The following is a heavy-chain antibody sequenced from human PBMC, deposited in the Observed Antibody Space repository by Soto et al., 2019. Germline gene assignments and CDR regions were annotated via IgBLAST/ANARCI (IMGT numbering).Heavy chain of an antibody. CDR1: GFSLSTSGVG. D-gene: IGHD4-17*01. CDR3: AQIKATVTKYYYYMDV. CDR2: IYWDDDK. J-gene: IGHJ6*03. V-gene: IGHV2-5*02. Sequence: QITLKESGPTLVKPTQTLTLTCTFSGFSLSTSGVGVGWIRQPPGKALEWLALIYWDDDKRYSPSLKSRLTITKDTSKNQVVLTMTHMDPVDTATYYCAQIKATVTKYYYYMDVWGKGTTVTVSS.